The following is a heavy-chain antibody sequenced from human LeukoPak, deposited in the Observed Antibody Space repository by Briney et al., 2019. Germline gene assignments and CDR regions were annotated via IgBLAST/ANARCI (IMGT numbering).Heavy chain of an antibody. D-gene: IGHD3-10*02. CDR3: AKDGPMFVRGGYFDY. V-gene: IGHV4-34*01. J-gene: IGHJ4*02. CDR1: GGSFSGYY. CDR2: INHSGST. Sequence: PSETLSLTCAVYGGSFSGYYWSWIRQPPGKGLEWIGEINHSGSTNYNPSLKSRVTISVDTSKNQFSLKLSSVTAADTAVYYCAKDGPMFVRGGYFDYWGQGTLVTVSS.